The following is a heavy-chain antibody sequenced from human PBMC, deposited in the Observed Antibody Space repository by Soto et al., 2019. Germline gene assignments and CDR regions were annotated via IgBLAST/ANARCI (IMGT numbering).Heavy chain of an antibody. D-gene: IGHD4-4*01. CDR1: GYTLTELS. CDR2: FDPEDGET. Sequence: ASVKVSCKVSGYTLTELSMHWVRQAPGKGLEWMGGFDPEDGETIYAQKFQGRVTITADESTSTAYMELSSLRSEDTAVYYCARGRADYNNAYLGRGMDVWGQGTTVTVSS. V-gene: IGHV1-24*01. J-gene: IGHJ6*02. CDR3: ARGRADYNNAYLGRGMDV.